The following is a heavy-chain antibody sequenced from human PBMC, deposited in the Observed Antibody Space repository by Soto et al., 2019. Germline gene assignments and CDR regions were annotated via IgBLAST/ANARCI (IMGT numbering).Heavy chain of an antibody. V-gene: IGHV3-23*01. D-gene: IGHD2-2*01. CDR1: GFTFINYA. CDR2: ISGGGDAT. CDR3: ARKILGSTSRPNYWYFDL. J-gene: IGHJ2*01. Sequence: EVQLLESGGGLVQPGGSLRLSCAGSGFTFINYAMNWVRQAPGKGLEWVSSISGGGDATFFADSVRGRFTISRDNSKNTVTLQMNSLGVDDTDVYYCARKILGSTSRPNYWYFDLWGRGTLVTVSS.